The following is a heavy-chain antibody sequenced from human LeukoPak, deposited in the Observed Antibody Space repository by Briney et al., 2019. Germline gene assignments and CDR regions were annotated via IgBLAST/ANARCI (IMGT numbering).Heavy chain of an antibody. Sequence: PSETLSLTCAVYGGSFSGYYWSWTRHPPGKGLEWIGEINHSGSNNNNPSRKSRVTISVDTSKNQFSLKLSSVTAADTAVYYCARADPPRSSTYYDFWSGYYMARRFAYWSQGTLASVSS. J-gene: IGHJ4*02. CDR2: INHSGSN. V-gene: IGHV4-34*01. CDR3: ARADPPRSSTYYDFWSGYYMARRFAY. D-gene: IGHD3-3*01. CDR1: GGSFSGYY.